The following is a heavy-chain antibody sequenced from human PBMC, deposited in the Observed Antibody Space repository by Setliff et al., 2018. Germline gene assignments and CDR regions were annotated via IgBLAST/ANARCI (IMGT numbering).Heavy chain of an antibody. CDR3: ARAPNIFAGDFDF. V-gene: IGHV1-46*01. CDR2: INPGGGSA. D-gene: IGHD2-21*01. Sequence: ASVKVSCKAAGYTLSRHYMHWVRQAPGQGLEWMGIINPGGGSASIVEKFQGRVTISRDNSKNTVFLQLNSLRDDDTAVYYCARAPNIFAGDFDFWGQGALVTVSS. J-gene: IGHJ4*02. CDR1: GYTLSRHY.